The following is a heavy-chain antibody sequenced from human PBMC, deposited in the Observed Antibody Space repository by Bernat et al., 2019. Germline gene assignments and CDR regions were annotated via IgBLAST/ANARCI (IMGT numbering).Heavy chain of an antibody. CDR3: TTGSYCSGGSCYLYYYYYYMDV. D-gene: IGHD2-15*01. CDR2: IKSKTDGGTT. Sequence: EVQLVESGGGLVKPGGSLRLSCAASGFTFSNAWMSWVRQAPGKGLEWVGRIKSKTDGGTTDYAAPVKGRFTISRDDSKNTLYLQMNSLKTEDTAVYYCTTGSYCSGGSCYLYYYYYYMDVWGKGTTVTVYS. J-gene: IGHJ6*03. V-gene: IGHV3-15*01. CDR1: GFTFSNAW.